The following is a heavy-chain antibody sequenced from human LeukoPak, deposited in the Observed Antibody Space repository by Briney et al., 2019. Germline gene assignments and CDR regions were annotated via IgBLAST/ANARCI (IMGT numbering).Heavy chain of an antibody. V-gene: IGHV3-33*01. D-gene: IGHD2-15*01. CDR2: IWYDGSNK. Sequence: GGSLRLSCAASGFTFSSYGMHWVRQAPGKGLEWMALIWYDGSNKYYADSVRGRFTISRDNSKNTLYLQMNSLRAEDTAVYYCARDDVAVNNAFDVWGQGTMVTVSS. CDR1: GFTFSSYG. CDR3: ARDDVAVNNAFDV. J-gene: IGHJ3*01.